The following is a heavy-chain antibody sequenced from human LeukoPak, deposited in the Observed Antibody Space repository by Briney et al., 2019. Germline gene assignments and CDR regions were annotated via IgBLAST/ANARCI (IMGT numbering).Heavy chain of an antibody. J-gene: IGHJ4*02. CDR1: GFTFGSYA. CDR3: AKVLTPRDGYKYYFDC. CDR2: ISGRGDRT. V-gene: IGHV3-23*01. D-gene: IGHD5-24*01. Sequence: GGSLRLSCAASGFTFGSYAMNWVRQAPGKGLEWVSAISGRGDRTYYADSVQGRFTISRDNSKNTLYLQMNSLSAEDTAVYYCAKVLTPRDGYKYYFDCWGQGTLVTVSS.